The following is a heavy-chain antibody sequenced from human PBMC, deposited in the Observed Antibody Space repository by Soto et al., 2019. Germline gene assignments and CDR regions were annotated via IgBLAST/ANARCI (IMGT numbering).Heavy chain of an antibody. CDR2: ISGSGGST. V-gene: IGHV3-23*01. CDR3: ARRTSSWSFDY. Sequence: EVQLLESGGGLVQPGGSLRLSCAASGFTFSSYAMSWVRQAPGKGLEWVSAISGSGGSTYYADSVKGRFTFSRDNSKNTLSLQMNGLRAEDTAVYYCARRTSSWSFDYWGQGTRVTVSS. CDR1: GFTFSSYA. J-gene: IGHJ4*02. D-gene: IGHD6-13*01.